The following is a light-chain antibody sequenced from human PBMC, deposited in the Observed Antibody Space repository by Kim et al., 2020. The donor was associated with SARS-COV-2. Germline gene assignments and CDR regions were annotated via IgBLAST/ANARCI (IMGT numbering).Light chain of an antibody. J-gene: IGKJ5*01. Sequence: PGERANLSCRASPSVSSVYLAWYQQKPGQAPRLVIYGASSRAPGIPDRFSGGGSGTEFTLTISSLETVDVAVSYCQQTGNSPITFGQGTRL. CDR3: QQTGNSPIT. CDR1: PSVSSVY. CDR2: GAS. V-gene: IGKV3-20*01.